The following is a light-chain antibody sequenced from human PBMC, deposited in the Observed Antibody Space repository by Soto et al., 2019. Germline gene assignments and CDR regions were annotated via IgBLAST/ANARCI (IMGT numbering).Light chain of an antibody. Sequence: EIVLTQSPGTLSLSPGERATLSCRASQSVSSIYLAWYQQKPGQAPSLLIYATSSRATGIPARFSGSGSGTEFTLTITSLQSEDFAVYYCQQYNNWPPITFGQGTRLEI. CDR1: QSVSSIY. J-gene: IGKJ5*01. CDR2: ATS. CDR3: QQYNNWPPIT. V-gene: IGKV3-15*01.